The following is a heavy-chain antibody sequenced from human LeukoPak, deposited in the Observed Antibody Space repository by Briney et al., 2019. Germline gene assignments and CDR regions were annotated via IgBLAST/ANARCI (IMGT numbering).Heavy chain of an antibody. CDR3: ARGRPTDYSNYVWSFFHSPNWFDP. J-gene: IGHJ5*02. V-gene: IGHV3-48*02. D-gene: IGHD4-11*01. Sequence: TGGSLRLSCAASGFTFSSYSMNWVRQAPGKGLEWVSYISSSSSTIYYADSVKGRFTISRDNAKNSLYLQMNSLRDEDTAVYYCARGRPTDYSNYVWSFFHSPNWFDPWGQGTLVTVSS. CDR1: GFTFSSYS. CDR2: ISSSSSTI.